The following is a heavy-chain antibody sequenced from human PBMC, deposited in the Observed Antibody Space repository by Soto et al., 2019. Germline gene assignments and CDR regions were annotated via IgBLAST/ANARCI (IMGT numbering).Heavy chain of an antibody. Sequence: QVQLVQSGAEVKKPGSSVKLSCKASGYNFIAYYIYWVRQAPGQGPEWMGMINPSSGATNYAQKFQGRITVTRDTSTSTGYLELSSLRSEDAAVYYCAKYCGGDCRHFHAWGQGTLVTVSS. V-gene: IGHV1-46*01. CDR2: INPSSGAT. CDR1: GYNFIAYY. D-gene: IGHD2-21*02. CDR3: AKYCGGDCRHFHA. J-gene: IGHJ4*02.